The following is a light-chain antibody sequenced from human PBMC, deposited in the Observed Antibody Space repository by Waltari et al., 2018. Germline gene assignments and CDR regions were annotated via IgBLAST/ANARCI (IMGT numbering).Light chain of an antibody. CDR3: LQTYSTPLT. Sequence: DIQMTQSPSSLSASVGDRVTITCRASQSISGSLNWYQQKPGKAPKRLIFAASSLQRGVPSRFSGSASGTYFTLTISSLQPEDFATYYCLQTYSTPLTFGGGTNVDIK. V-gene: IGKV1-39*01. CDR2: AAS. CDR1: QSISGS. J-gene: IGKJ4*01.